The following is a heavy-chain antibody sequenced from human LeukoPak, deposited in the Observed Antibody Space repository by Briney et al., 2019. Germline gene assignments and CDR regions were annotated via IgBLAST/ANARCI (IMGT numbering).Heavy chain of an antibody. CDR3: ARSRYVGGFDY. D-gene: IGHD3-16*01. V-gene: IGHV4-59*01. J-gene: IGHJ4*02. Sequence: SETLSLSCAASGGSISSYYWSWIRQAPGKGLEWIGYIYYSGSTNYNPSLKSRVTISVDTSKNQSSLKLSSVTAADTAVYYWARSRYVGGFDYWGQGTLVTVSS. CDR2: IYYSGST. CDR1: GGSISSYY.